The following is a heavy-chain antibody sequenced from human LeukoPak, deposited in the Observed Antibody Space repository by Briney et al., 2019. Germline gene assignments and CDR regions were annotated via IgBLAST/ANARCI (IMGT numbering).Heavy chain of an antibody. D-gene: IGHD6-19*01. CDR2: TNTDETST. J-gene: IGHJ4*02. CDR1: GFTLGNYW. V-gene: IGHV3-74*01. Sequence: SGGSLRLSCAASGFTLGNYWMHWVRQAPGKGLVWVSHTNTDETSTNYADSVKGRFTISRDNAKNTLYLQMNSLRAEDTAVYYCAKKYSSGWYYFDYWGQGTLVTVSS. CDR3: AKKYSSGWYYFDY.